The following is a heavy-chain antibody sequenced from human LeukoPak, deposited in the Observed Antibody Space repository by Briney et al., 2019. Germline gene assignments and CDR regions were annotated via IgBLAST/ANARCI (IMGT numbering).Heavy chain of an antibody. CDR3: AKGGGYEAQYYYYYLDV. Sequence: PGGSLRLSCAASGFTFSNCRMHWVRQVPGKGLVWVSRISGDGTTTTYADSVKGRFTISRDNSKNTLYLQMKSLRAEDTAVYYCAKGGGYEAQYYYYYLDVWGKGTTVTISS. V-gene: IGHV3-74*03. J-gene: IGHJ6*03. CDR1: GFTFSNCR. D-gene: IGHD5-12*01. CDR2: ISGDGTTT.